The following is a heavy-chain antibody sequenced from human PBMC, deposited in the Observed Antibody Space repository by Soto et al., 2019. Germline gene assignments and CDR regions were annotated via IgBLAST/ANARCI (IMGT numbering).Heavy chain of an antibody. CDR2: INSDSTTT. CDR1: GFPFSTYA. Sequence: DVHLVESGGGLVQPGGSLRLSCAVSGFPFSTYAMHWVRQAPGKGLEWMSYINSDSTTTCHADSVKGRFTASRDNAKKALYLQMSSLRHEDTAVYYCARDVSQWGHGTLVTVSS. V-gene: IGHV3-48*02. CDR3: ARDVSQ. J-gene: IGHJ4*01.